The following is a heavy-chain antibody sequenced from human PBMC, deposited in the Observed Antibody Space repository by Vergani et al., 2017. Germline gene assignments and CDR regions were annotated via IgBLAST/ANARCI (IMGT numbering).Heavy chain of an antibody. CDR3: ARVSPGDNSGGESFDY. Sequence: QVHLEQSGTEVKKPGSSVKVSCKVSGDIFNNYTVTWVRQAPGQVLDWMGRIIPIIRLATSAQKFQDRVKITGDTSTNTVYMEMNNLRSEDTAGYYCARVSPGDNSGGESFDYWGQGTLVTVSS. CDR2: IIPIIRLA. J-gene: IGHJ4*02. D-gene: IGHD6-19*01. CDR1: GDIFNNYT. V-gene: IGHV1-69*02.